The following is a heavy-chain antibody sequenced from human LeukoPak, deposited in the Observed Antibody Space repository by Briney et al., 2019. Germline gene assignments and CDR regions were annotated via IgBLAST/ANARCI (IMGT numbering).Heavy chain of an antibody. CDR2: VYYTGNT. V-gene: IGHV4-4*02. CDR1: GGSINRDNW. D-gene: IGHD3-10*01. Sequence: SGTLSLTCAVSGGSINRDNWWTWVRQPPGKGLEWIGEVYYTGNTHYNPSLQSRVTISVDKSKNQFSPDLSSVTAADTAVYYCARGVYYGSGSYSTYNWFDPWGQGTLVTVSS. J-gene: IGHJ5*02. CDR3: ARGVYYGSGSYSTYNWFDP.